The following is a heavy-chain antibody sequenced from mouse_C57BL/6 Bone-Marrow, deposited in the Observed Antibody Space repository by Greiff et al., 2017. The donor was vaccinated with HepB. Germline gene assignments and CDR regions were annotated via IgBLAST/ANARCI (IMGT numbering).Heavy chain of an antibody. V-gene: IGHV1-72*01. Sequence: QVQLKESGAELVKPGASVKLSCKASGYTFTSYWMHWVKQRPGRGLEWIGRIDPNSGGTKYNEKFKSKATLTVDKPSSTAYMQLSSLTSEGSAVYYCARSGLYYGYDDYAMDYWGQGTSVTVSS. CDR1: GYTFTSYW. D-gene: IGHD2-2*01. J-gene: IGHJ4*01. CDR3: ARSGLYYGYDDYAMDY. CDR2: IDPNSGGT.